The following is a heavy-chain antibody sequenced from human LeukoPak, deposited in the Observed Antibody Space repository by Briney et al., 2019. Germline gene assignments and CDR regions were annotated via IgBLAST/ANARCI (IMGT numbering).Heavy chain of an antibody. CDR3: ARGPSYTSSWFDY. D-gene: IGHD6-13*01. Sequence: ASVKVSCKASGYTFTSYYIHWVRQAPGQGLEWMGIINPSGGSTNYAQKFQGRVTMTRDTSTGTVYMELSSLRSEDTAVYYCARGPSYTSSWFDYWGQGTPVTVSP. CDR1: GYTFTSYY. CDR2: INPSGGST. V-gene: IGHV1-46*01. J-gene: IGHJ4*02.